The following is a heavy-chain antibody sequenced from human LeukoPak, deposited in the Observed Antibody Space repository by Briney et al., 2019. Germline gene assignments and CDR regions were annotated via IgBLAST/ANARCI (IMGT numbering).Heavy chain of an antibody. CDR2: IHYSGST. Sequence: SETLSLTCTVSGGSISSGGYYWSWIRQHPGKGLEWIGYIHYSGSTYYNPSLKSRVTISVDTSKNQFSLKLSSVTAADTAVYYCARGNDSSGYYYFFFDYWGQGTLVTVSS. CDR1: GGSISSGGYY. J-gene: IGHJ4*02. CDR3: ARGNDSSGYYYFFFDY. D-gene: IGHD3-22*01. V-gene: IGHV4-31*03.